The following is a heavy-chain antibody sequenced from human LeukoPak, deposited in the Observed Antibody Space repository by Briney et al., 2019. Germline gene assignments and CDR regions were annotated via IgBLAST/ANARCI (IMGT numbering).Heavy chain of an antibody. CDR1: GFTFSSYS. J-gene: IGHJ4*02. CDR2: ISSSSSYI. Sequence: PGGSLRLSCAASGFTFSSYSMNWVRQAPGKGLEWVSSISSSSSYIYYADSVKGRFTISRDNAKNSLYLQMNSLRAEDTAVYYCARALDWLLYSWDSEDNFDYWGQGTLVTVSS. V-gene: IGHV3-21*01. D-gene: IGHD3/OR15-3a*01. CDR3: ARALDWLLYSWDSEDNFDY.